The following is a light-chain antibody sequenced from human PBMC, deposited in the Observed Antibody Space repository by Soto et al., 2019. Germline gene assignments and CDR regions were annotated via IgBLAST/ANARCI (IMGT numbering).Light chain of an antibody. Sequence: EIVLTQSPATLSLSPGERATLSCRASQSVSSYLAWYQQKPGQAPRRLIYDASNRATGITARFSGRGSGTDFTLTISSLEPEDFEVYYCQQRSNWPSITFGQGTRLEMK. J-gene: IGKJ5*01. V-gene: IGKV3-11*01. CDR2: DAS. CDR3: QQRSNWPSIT. CDR1: QSVSSY.